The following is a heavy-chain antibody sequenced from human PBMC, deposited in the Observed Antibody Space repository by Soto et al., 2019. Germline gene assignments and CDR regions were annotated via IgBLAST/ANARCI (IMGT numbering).Heavy chain of an antibody. D-gene: IGHD2-15*01. CDR3: AHKGGRGAGMDV. J-gene: IGHJ6*02. CDR2: IYWDDDK. V-gene: IGHV2-5*02. Sequence: ITLKESGPTVVKPTQTLTLTCTFSGFSVSTSGVGVAWIRQPPGKALEWLALIYWDDDKRYSPFLQSRVTSXKXNSKNQVVLTMTNMDPVDTATYYCAHKGGRGAGMDVWGQGTTVTVSS. CDR1: GFSVSTSGVG.